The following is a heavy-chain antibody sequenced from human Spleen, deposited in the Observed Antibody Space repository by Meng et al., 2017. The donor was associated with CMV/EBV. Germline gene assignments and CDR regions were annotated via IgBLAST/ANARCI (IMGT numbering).Heavy chain of an antibody. J-gene: IGHJ4*02. CDR2: INPNSGGT. Sequence: ASVKVSCKASGGTFSSYAISWVRQAPGQGLEWMGWINPNSGGTDFAQKFQGRVTMTRDTSISTAYMELSRLTSDDTAVYYCAVIAVAAAVPQYYLDFWGQGTLVTVSS. D-gene: IGHD6-19*01. V-gene: IGHV1-2*02. CDR1: GGTFSSYA. CDR3: AVIAVAAAVPQYYLDF.